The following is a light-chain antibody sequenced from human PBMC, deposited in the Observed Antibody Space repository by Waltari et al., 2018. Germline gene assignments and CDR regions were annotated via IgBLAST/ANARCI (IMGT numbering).Light chain of an antibody. CDR3: CSYAGNSLFWV. CDR2: EVP. CDR1: SRDVGSYNF. Sequence: QSALTQPASVSGSPGQSITISCTGTSRDVGSYNFVSWYQPHPGKGPKLRIYEVPKRPQGVSNRFCGSKSGNTASLTISGLKAEDEADYYCCSYAGNSLFWVFGGGTKLTVL. J-gene: IGLJ3*02. V-gene: IGLV2-23*02.